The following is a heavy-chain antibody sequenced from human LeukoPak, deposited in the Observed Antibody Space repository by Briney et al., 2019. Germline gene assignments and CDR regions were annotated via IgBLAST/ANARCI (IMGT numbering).Heavy chain of an antibody. CDR2: LSGNLVST. CDR3: ARGDTAITRHLDY. CDR1: GFTFSSYS. J-gene: IGHJ4*02. V-gene: IGHV3-23*01. D-gene: IGHD5-18*01. Sequence: PGGSLRLSCEASGFTFSSYSMSWVRQAPGQGLQWVSILSGNLVSTYYADSVKGRFTISRDNSKNTLYLQMNNLRAEDTATYYCARGDTAITRHLDYWGQGTLVTVS.